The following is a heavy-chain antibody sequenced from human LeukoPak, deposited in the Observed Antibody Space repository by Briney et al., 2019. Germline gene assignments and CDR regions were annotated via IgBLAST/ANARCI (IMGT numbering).Heavy chain of an antibody. J-gene: IGHJ3*02. CDR3: AAADYYDSSGYYPYAFHI. V-gene: IGHV1-46*01. CDR2: INLSGDST. D-gene: IGHD3-22*01. Sequence: ASVKVSCKASGYSFSSYYMHWVRQAPGQGLEWMGIINLSGDSTTYAQKFQGRVTMTRDTSTRTVYMELSSLRSEDTAVYFCAAADYYDSSGYYPYAFHIWGQGTMVTVSS. CDR1: GYSFSSYY.